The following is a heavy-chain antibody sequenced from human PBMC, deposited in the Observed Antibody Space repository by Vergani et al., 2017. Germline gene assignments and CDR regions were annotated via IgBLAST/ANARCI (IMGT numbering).Heavy chain of an antibody. CDR3: TRDRGYCSGGSCYIRAFDI. Sequence: EVQLLESGGGLVQPGRSLRLSCTASGFTFGDYAMSWFRQAPGKGLEWVGFIRSKAYGGTTEYAASVKGRFTISRDDSKSIAYLQMNSLKTEDTAVYYCTRDRGYCSGGSCYIRAFDIWGQGTMVTVSS. D-gene: IGHD2-15*01. CDR2: IRSKAYGGTT. J-gene: IGHJ3*02. V-gene: IGHV3-49*03. CDR1: GFTFGDYA.